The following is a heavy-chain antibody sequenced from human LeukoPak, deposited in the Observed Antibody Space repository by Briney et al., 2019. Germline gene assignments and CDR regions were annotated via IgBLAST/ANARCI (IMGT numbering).Heavy chain of an antibody. V-gene: IGHV3-23*01. Sequence: GGSLRLSCAASGFTFSSYAMSWVRQAPGKGQEWVSAISGSGGSTYYADSVKGRFTISRDNSKNTLYLQMNSLRAEDTAVYYCAKDLEPLYYYGSGSYLYYMDVWGKGTTVTVSS. CDR3: AKDLEPLYYYGSGSYLYYMDV. D-gene: IGHD3-10*01. J-gene: IGHJ6*03. CDR2: ISGSGGST. CDR1: GFTFSSYA.